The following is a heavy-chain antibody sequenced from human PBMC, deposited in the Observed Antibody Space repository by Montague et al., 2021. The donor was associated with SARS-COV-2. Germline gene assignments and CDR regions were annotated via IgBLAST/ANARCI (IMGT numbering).Heavy chain of an antibody. J-gene: IGHJ6*02. CDR3: ASGKYYDFWSGYYSHDYVSGMDV. Sequence: SQTRSLICTVSGGSISSYYWSWIRQSAGRGLEWIGRIHTSGSTDYNPSLNSRVTMSVDTSKNQFSLKLSSVTAADTAVYYCASGKYYDFWSGYYSHDYVSGMDVWGQGTTVTVSS. CDR1: GGSISSYY. CDR2: IHTSGST. V-gene: IGHV4-4*07. D-gene: IGHD3-3*01.